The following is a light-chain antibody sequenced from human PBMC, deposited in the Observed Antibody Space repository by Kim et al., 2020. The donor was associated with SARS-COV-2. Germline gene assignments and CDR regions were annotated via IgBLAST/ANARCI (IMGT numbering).Light chain of an antibody. CDR1: TGAVTSRNY. CDR2: STS. CDR3: LLYYDGAQPWV. V-gene: IGLV7-43*01. Sequence: VGLAIAADTGAVTSRNYQSCVQRKHEQAPRALIYSTSNQLSWTPARFSGSLLGGKAALTLSGVQPEDEAEYYCLLYYDGAQPWVFGGGTKLTVL. J-gene: IGLJ3*02.